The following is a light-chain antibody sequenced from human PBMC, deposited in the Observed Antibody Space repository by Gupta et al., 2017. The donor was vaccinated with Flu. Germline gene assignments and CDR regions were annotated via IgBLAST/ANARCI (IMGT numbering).Light chain of an antibody. J-gene: IGLJ3*02. CDR3: SAWDSSLSVRL. Sequence: TATITCTGNSANVGNKGAAWRQQNRGHPPKLLSYRDNNRPSGISERFSASRSGNTASLTMTGLQPEDEADYYCSAWDSSLSVRLFGGGTSLTVL. CDR1: SANVGNKG. V-gene: IGLV10-54*04. CDR2: RDN.